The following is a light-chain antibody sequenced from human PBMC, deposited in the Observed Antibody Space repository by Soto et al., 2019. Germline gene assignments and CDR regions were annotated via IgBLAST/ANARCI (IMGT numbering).Light chain of an antibody. CDR1: SGHSSYA. V-gene: IGLV4-69*01. CDR3: QTWGTGTWV. Sequence: QLVLTQSPSASASLGASVKLTCTLSSGHSSYAIAWHQQQPEKGPRYLMTLNSDGSHSKGDGIPDRFSGSSSGAERYLTISSLQSEDEADYYCQTWGTGTWVFGGGTKVTVL. J-gene: IGLJ3*02. CDR2: LNSDGSH.